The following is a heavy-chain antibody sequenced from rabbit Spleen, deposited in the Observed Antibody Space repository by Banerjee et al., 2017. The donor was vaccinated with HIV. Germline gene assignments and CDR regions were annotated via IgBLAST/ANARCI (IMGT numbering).Heavy chain of an antibody. V-gene: IGHV1S40*01. J-gene: IGHJ6*01. CDR1: GFSFSAAHW. CDR2: IAGSSSGFT. CDR3: ARDTSTSFSSYGMDL. Sequence: QSLEESGGDLVKPGASLTLTCTASGFSFSAAHWIYWVRQAPGKGLEWISCIAGSSSGFTYSATWAKGRFTISKTSSTTVTLQMTSLTAADTATYFCARDTSTSFSSYGMDLWGQGTLVTVS. D-gene: IGHD1-1*01.